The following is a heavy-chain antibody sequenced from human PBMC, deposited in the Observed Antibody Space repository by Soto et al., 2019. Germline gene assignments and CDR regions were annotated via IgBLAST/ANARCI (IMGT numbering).Heavy chain of an antibody. D-gene: IGHD6-6*01. Sequence: GASVKVSCKVSGYTLTELSMHWVRQAPGKGLEWMGGFDPEDGETIYAQKFQGRVTMTEDTSTDTAYMELSSLRSEDTAVYYCATLVWAARLAMMPQNTYYFDYWGQGTLVTVSS. CDR2: FDPEDGET. V-gene: IGHV1-24*01. CDR3: ATLVWAARLAMMPQNTYYFDY. J-gene: IGHJ4*02. CDR1: GYTLTELS.